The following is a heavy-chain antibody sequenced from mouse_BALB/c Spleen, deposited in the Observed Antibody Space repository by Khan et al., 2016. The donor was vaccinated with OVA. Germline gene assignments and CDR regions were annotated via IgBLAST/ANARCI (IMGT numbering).Heavy chain of an antibody. CDR3: ATGYDFFAS. D-gene: IGHD2-14*01. J-gene: IGHJ3*01. Sequence: EVQLQQSGPDLVKPGASVTISCKASGYSFTLYYMSWVKQSHGKSLEWIGRVNPNTDNINYIQELKGKAILTIYKSSNTAFMELRSLTSAASAVYFSATGYDFFASWGQGTMVTVSA. V-gene: IGHV1-26*01. CDR2: VNPNTDNI. CDR1: GYSFTLYY.